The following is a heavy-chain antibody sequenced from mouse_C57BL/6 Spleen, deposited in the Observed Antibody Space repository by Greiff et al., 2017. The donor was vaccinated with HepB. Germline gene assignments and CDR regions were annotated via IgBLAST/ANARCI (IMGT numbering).Heavy chain of an antibody. J-gene: IGHJ2*01. Sequence: VQLQQSGPELVKPGASVKISCKASGYTFTDYYMNWVKQSHGKSLEWIGDINPNNGGTSYNQKFKGKATLTVDKSSSTAYMELRSLTSEDSAVYYCARLGSVVANFDYWGQGTTLTVSS. CDR1: GYTFTDYY. CDR3: ARLGSVVANFDY. CDR2: INPNNGGT. V-gene: IGHV1-26*01. D-gene: IGHD1-1*01.